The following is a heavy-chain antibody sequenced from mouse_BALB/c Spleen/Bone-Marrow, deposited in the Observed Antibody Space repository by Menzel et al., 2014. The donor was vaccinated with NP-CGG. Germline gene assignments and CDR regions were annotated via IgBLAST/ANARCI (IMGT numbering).Heavy chain of an antibody. J-gene: IGHJ2*01. CDR2: INPSDGRT. V-gene: IGHV1S81*02. CDR1: GYTFTTYW. CDR3: ARRDSSGYLFDY. D-gene: IGHD3-2*01. Sequence: QVQLKESGAELVRPGASVKLSCKASGYTFTTYWMHWVKQRPGQGLEWIGEINPSDGRTNYSEKFKSKATLTVDKSSNTAYMQLSSLTSEDSAVYYCARRDSSGYLFDYWGQGTPLTVSS.